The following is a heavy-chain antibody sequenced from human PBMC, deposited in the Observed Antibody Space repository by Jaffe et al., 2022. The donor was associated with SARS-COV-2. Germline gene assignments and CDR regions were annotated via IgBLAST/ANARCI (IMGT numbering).Heavy chain of an antibody. CDR1: GVSVSNYF. CDR3: ATASRNTNCCDGMAV. J-gene: IGHJ6*02. V-gene: IGHV4-59*02. CDR2: MSYSGSA. Sequence: QVQLQESGPGLVKPSETLSLICTVSGVSVSNYFWTWVRQPPGKSLEWIGHMSYSGSAVYNLSLKSRVTISLDTSRNQFSLKMTSVTAADTAVYYCATASRNTNCCDGMAVWGQGTTVTVSS. D-gene: IGHD2-2*01.